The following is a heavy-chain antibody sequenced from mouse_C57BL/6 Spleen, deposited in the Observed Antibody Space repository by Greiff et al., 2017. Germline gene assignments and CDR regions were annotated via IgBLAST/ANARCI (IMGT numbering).Heavy chain of an antibody. CDR2: IDPENGDT. V-gene: IGHV14-4*01. CDR1: GFNIKDDY. J-gene: IGHJ4*01. D-gene: IGHD2-4*01. Sequence: VQLQQSGAELVRPGASVKLSCTASGFNIKDDYMHWVKQRPEQGLEWIGWIDPENGDTEYASKFQGKATITADTSSNTAYLQLSSLTSEDTAVYYCTTHDYDLNNYAMDYWGQGTSVTVSA. CDR3: TTHDYDLNNYAMDY.